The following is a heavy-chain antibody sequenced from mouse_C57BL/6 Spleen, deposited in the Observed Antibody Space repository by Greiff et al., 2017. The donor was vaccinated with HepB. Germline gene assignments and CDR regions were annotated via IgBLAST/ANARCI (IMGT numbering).Heavy chain of an antibody. V-gene: IGHV1-55*01. D-gene: IGHD1-1*01. CDR1: GYTFTSYW. CDR3: VRGDYYGSSDEAY. Sequence: QVQLQQPGAELVKPGASVKMSCKASGYTFTSYWITWVKQRPGQGLEWIGDIYPGSGSTNYNEKFKSKATLTVDTSSSTAYMQLSSLTSEDSAVYYCVRGDYYGSSDEAYWGQGTLVTVSA. J-gene: IGHJ3*01. CDR2: IYPGSGST.